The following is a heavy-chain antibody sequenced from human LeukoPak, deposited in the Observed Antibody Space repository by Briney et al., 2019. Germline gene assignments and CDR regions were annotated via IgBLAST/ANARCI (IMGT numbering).Heavy chain of an antibody. D-gene: IGHD5-12*01. Sequence: SETLSLTCTVSGGSISTHYWSWIRQPPGKGLEWIGYIFYSGSTKSNPSLKSRVTISVDTSKNQFSLKLSSVTAADTAVYYCARDVDREGLDYWGQGTLVTVSS. CDR1: GGSISTHY. V-gene: IGHV4-59*11. CDR3: ARDVDREGLDY. J-gene: IGHJ4*02. CDR2: IFYSGST.